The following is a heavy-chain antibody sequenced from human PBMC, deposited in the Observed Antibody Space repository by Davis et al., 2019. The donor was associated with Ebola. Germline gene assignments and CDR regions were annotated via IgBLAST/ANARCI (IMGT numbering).Heavy chain of an antibody. Sequence: GESLKISCTDSVITFSSYAMTWVRQAPGKGLEWVAAISDSGGRTYYADSVKGRFTISRDNSKNTLYVQMNSLRAEDTAVYHCAKEYDYGDYVGTFHYWGQGTLVAVSS. D-gene: IGHD4-17*01. CDR3: AKEYDYGDYVGTFHY. V-gene: IGHV3-23*01. CDR2: ISDSGGRT. J-gene: IGHJ4*02. CDR1: VITFSSYA.